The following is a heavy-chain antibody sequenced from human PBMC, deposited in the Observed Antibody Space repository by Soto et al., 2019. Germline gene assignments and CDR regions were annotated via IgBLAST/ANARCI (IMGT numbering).Heavy chain of an antibody. CDR2: ISCDGNDK. CDR3: ARARGENDCIDFVIHY. D-gene: IGHD2-21*01. J-gene: IGHJ4*02. V-gene: IGHV3-30*04. Sequence: QVQLVESGRGVVQPGRSLRLSCAASGFTFSNYAMHWVRQAPGKGLEWVAIISCDGNDKSYADSVKDRFTISRDNSKNTVYLQLNSLRPEDTAVYYCARARGENDCIDFVIHYWGQGALVTVSS. CDR1: GFTFSNYA.